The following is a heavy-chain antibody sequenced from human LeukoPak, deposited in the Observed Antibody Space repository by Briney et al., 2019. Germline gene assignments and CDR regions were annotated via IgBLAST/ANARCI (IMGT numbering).Heavy chain of an antibody. J-gene: IGHJ3*01. CDR3: ARPESESSGSLGAFDV. CDR1: GFSFSCYT. D-gene: IGHD3-22*01. CDR2: ISSGSGYI. V-gene: IGHV3-21*01. Sequence: GGSLRLSCAASGFSFSCYTMNWVRQAPGKGLEWVSSISSGSGYIYYADSVKGRFTISRDNAKNSLYLQMNSLRDEDTAVYYCARPESESSGSLGAFDVWGQGTMVTVSS.